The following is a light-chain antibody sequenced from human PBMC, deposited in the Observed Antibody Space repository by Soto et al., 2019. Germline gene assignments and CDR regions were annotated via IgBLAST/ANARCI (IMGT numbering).Light chain of an antibody. Sequence: DIQMTQSPSSLSASVGDRVTITCRASQSISSYLNWHQQKPGKAPKLLISKASSLESGVPSRFSGSGSGREFTLTISSLQPDDFATYYCQQYNSHRAFGQGTKVDIK. J-gene: IGKJ1*01. CDR3: QQYNSHRA. CDR1: QSISSY. V-gene: IGKV1-5*03. CDR2: KAS.